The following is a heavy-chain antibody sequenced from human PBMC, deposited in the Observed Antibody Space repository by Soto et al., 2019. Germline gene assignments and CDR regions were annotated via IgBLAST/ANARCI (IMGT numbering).Heavy chain of an antibody. V-gene: IGHV3-30-3*01. D-gene: IGHD3-3*01. CDR3: ARDRFLDDSNGMDV. Sequence: GGSLRLSCAASGFTFSSYAMHWVRQAPGKGLEWVAVISYDGSNKYYADSVKGRFTISRDNSKNTLYLQMNSLRAEDTAVYYCARDRFLDDSNGMDVWGQGTTVTVSS. CDR2: ISYDGSNK. CDR1: GFTFSSYA. J-gene: IGHJ6*02.